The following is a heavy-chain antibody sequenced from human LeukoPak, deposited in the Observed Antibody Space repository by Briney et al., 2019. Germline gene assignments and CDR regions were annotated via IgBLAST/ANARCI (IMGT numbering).Heavy chain of an antibody. J-gene: IGHJ4*02. CDR1: GFTFSSYW. CDR2: IRQDGSEK. Sequence: GGSLRLSCAASGFTFSSYWMSWVRQAPGKGLEWVANIRQDGSEKYYVDSVKGRFTISRDNAKNSLYLQMNSLRAEDTAVYYCARVYCGGDCYLFDYWGQGTLVTVSS. CDR3: ARVYCGGDCYLFDY. D-gene: IGHD2-21*02. V-gene: IGHV3-7*04.